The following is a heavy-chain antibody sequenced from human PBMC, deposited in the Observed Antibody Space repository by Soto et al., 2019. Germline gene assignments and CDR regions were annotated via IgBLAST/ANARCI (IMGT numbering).Heavy chain of an antibody. Sequence: SVKVSCKASGGTFSSYTISWVRQAPGQGLEWMGRIIPILGIANYAQKFQGRVTITADKSTSTAYMELSSLRSEDTAVYYCARDRGTRIGATREAFDIWGQGTMVTGS. CDR3: ARDRGTRIGATREAFDI. V-gene: IGHV1-69*04. CDR1: GGTFSSYT. CDR2: IIPILGIA. D-gene: IGHD5-12*01. J-gene: IGHJ3*02.